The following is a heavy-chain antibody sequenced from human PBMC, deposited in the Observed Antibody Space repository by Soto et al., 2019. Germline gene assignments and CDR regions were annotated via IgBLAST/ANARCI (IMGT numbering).Heavy chain of an antibody. J-gene: IGHJ4*02. CDR1: GGSLSSSSSY. Sequence: QLQLQESGPGLVKPSETLSLTCTVSGGSLSSSSSYWGWIRQPPGKGLEWIGSMSYSGSTYHNPSLKSRVTLSVDTSQSRFSLKLTSVTAADTAVYYCARHRVPSVYDPIPGCFDSWGQGIRVTASS. D-gene: IGHD5-12*01. CDR2: MSYSGST. V-gene: IGHV4-39*01. CDR3: ARHRVPSVYDPIPGCFDS.